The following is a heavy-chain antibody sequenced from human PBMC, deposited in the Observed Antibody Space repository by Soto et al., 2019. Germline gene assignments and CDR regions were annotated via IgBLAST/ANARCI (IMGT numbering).Heavy chain of an antibody. CDR1: GGSISSSNW. CDR2: IYHSGST. V-gene: IGHV4-4*02. Sequence: SETLSLTCAVSGGSISSSNWWSWVRQPPGKGLEWIGEIYHSGSTNYNPSLKSRVTISVDKSKNQFSLKLSSVTAADTAVYYCARAGSGYYYRDYFDYWGQGTLVTVSS. J-gene: IGHJ4*02. CDR3: ARAGSGYYYRDYFDY. D-gene: IGHD3-22*01.